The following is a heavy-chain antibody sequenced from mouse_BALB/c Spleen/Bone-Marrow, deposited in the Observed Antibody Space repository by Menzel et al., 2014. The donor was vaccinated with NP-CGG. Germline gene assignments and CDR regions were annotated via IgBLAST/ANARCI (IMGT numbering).Heavy chain of an antibody. D-gene: IGHD2-1*01. Sequence: EVNVVESGGGLVQPGGSRKLSCAASGFTFSSFGMRWVRQAPEKGLEWVAYISSGSSTIYYADTVKGRFTISRDNPKNTLFLQMTSLRSEDTAMYYCARYYGNYSGYFDVWGAGTTVTVSS. J-gene: IGHJ1*01. CDR2: ISSGSSTI. CDR3: ARYYGNYSGYFDV. V-gene: IGHV5-17*02. CDR1: GFTFSSFG.